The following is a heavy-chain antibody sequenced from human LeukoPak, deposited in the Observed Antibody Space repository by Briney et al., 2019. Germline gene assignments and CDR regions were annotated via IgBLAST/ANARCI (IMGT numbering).Heavy chain of an antibody. V-gene: IGHV3-9*01. J-gene: IGHJ4*02. Sequence: QPGRSLRLSCAASGFTFDDYAMHWVRQAPGKGLEWVSGISWNSGSIGYADSVKGRFTISRDNAKNSLYLQMNSLRAEDTALHYCAKDIFTMVRGVVDYWGQGTLVTVSS. CDR2: ISWNSGSI. CDR3: AKDIFTMVRGVVDY. CDR1: GFTFDDYA. D-gene: IGHD3-10*01.